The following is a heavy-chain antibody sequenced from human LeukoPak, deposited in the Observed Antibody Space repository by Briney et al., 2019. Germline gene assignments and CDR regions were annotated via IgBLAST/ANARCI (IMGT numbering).Heavy chain of an antibody. D-gene: IGHD3-9*01. CDR1: GFTFSSYT. CDR3: ARDTYDILTGYYKWAFDI. J-gene: IGHJ3*02. CDR2: IGSSSSYI. Sequence: KPGGSLRLSCAASGFTFSSYTMNWVRQAPGKGLKWVSSIGSSSSYIYYADSVKGRFTISRDNAKNSLYLQMNSLRAEDTAVYYCARDTYDILTGYYKWAFDIWGQGTMVTVSS. V-gene: IGHV3-21*06.